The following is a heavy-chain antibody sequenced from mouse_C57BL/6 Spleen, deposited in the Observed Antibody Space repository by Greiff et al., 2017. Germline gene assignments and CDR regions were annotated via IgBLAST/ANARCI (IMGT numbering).Heavy chain of an antibody. CDR1: GFTFSDYG. CDR2: ISSGSSTI. V-gene: IGHV5-17*01. D-gene: IGHD2-3*01. J-gene: IGHJ2*01. Sequence: EVKLVESGGGLVKPGGSLKLSCAASGFTFSDYGMHWVRQAPEKGLEWVAYISSGSSTIYYADTVKGRFTISRDNAKNTLFLQMTSLWSEDTAMYYCAGRWLLLYYFDYWGQGTTLTVSS. CDR3: AGRWLLLYYFDY.